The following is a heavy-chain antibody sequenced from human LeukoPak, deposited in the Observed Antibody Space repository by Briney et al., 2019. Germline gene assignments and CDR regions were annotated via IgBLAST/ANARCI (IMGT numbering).Heavy chain of an antibody. V-gene: IGHV4-30-4*07. Sequence: SQTLSLTCAVSGGSISSGGYSWSWIRQPPGKGLEWIGYIYYSGSTNYNPSLKSRVTISVDTSKNQFSLKLSSVTAADTAVYYCASYLGQWGAFDIWGQGTMVTVSS. D-gene: IGHD2-8*01. J-gene: IGHJ3*02. CDR2: IYYSGST. CDR3: ASYLGQWGAFDI. CDR1: GGSISSGGYS.